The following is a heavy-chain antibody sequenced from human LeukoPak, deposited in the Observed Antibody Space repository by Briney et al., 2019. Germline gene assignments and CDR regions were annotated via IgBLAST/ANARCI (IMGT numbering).Heavy chain of an antibody. CDR2: ISAYNGNI. J-gene: IGHJ4*02. CDR1: GYTFTSYG. Sequence: ASVKVSCKASGYTFTSYGISWVRQAPGQGLEWMGWISAYNGNINYAQKLQGRVTMTTDTSTSTAYMELRSLRSDDTAVYYCARVQGIVVVPAASPDFDYWGQGTLVTVSS. CDR3: ARVQGIVVVPAASPDFDY. D-gene: IGHD2-2*01. V-gene: IGHV1-18*01.